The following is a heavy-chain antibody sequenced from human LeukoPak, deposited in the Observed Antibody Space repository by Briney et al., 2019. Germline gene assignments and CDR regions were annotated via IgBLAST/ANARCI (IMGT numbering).Heavy chain of an antibody. D-gene: IGHD3-22*01. CDR1: GFTFSSYG. Sequence: PVGSPRLSCAASGFTFSSYGMHWVRQAPGKGLEWVALMSFDGSNKYYADSVKGRFTISRDNPKNTLYLQMNSLRAEDTAVYFCAKGRTFFYDSSGSSLDSWGQGTVVTVSS. V-gene: IGHV3-30*18. CDR3: AKGRTFFYDSSGSSLDS. J-gene: IGHJ4*02. CDR2: MSFDGSNK.